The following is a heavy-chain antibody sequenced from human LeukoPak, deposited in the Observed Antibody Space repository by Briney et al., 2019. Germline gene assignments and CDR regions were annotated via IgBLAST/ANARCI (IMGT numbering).Heavy chain of an antibody. CDR3: ARDTARNWNCFDY. D-gene: IGHD1-1*01. Sequence: GGSLRLSCAASGFTFSSYAMHWVRQAPGKGLEWVAVISYDGSNKYYADSVKGRFTISRDNSKNTLYLQMNSLRAEDTAVYYCARDTARNWNCFDYWGQGTLVTDSS. CDR2: ISYDGSNK. V-gene: IGHV3-30*04. J-gene: IGHJ4*02. CDR1: GFTFSSYA.